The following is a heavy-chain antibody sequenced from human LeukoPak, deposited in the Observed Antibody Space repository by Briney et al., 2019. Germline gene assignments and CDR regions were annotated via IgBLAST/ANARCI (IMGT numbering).Heavy chain of an antibody. J-gene: IGHJ4*02. D-gene: IGHD6-19*01. CDR1: GFTFSSYA. CDR2: ISYDGSNK. Sequence: GRSLRLSCAASGFTFSSYAMHRVRQAPGKGLEWVAVISYDGSNKYYADSVKGRFTISRDNSKNTLYLQMNSLRAEDTAVYYCARDVAVAGHFDYWGQGTLVTVSS. CDR3: ARDVAVAGHFDY. V-gene: IGHV3-30*01.